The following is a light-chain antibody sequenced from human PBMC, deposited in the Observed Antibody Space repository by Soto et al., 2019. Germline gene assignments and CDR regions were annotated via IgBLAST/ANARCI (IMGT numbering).Light chain of an antibody. CDR3: QQYYSTPYT. CDR1: QSVLHSSHNENY. CDR2: WAS. J-gene: IGKJ2*01. V-gene: IGKV4-1*01. Sequence: DIVMTQSPDSLAVSLGERATINCKSSQSVLHSSHNENYLVWYQQKPGQPPKLLIYWASTRESGVPDRFSGSGSGTDFTLTSSSLQAEDVAVYDCQQYYSTPYTFGQGTKLEIK.